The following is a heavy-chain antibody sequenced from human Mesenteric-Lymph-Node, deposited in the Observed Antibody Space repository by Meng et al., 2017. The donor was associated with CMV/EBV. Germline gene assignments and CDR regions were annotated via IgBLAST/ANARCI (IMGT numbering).Heavy chain of an antibody. D-gene: IGHD2-21*01. CDR1: GFTFSSYW. V-gene: IGHV3-74*01. Sequence: GGSLRLSCAASGFTFSSYWMHWVRQAPGKGLVWVSRINSDGSSTSYADSVKGRFTISRDNAKNTLYLQMNSLRAEDTAVYYCASSIVVVNFDYWGQGTLVTVSS. CDR3: ASSIVVVNFDY. CDR2: INSDGSST. J-gene: IGHJ4*02.